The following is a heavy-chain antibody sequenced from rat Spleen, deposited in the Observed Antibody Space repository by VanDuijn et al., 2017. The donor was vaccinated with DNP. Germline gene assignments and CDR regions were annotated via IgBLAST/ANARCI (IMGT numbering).Heavy chain of an antibody. V-gene: IGHV2-16*01. Sequence: QVQLKESGPGLVQPSETLSLTCTVSGFSLTTYSVSWVRQPSGKGPEWMGKMWYDGDTAYNSPLKSRLSISRDTSKSQVFLRMSSVQTEDTAMYFCARSQGYYYDGSYYPFAYWGQGTLVTVSS. D-gene: IGHD1-12*02. J-gene: IGHJ3*01. CDR1: GFSLTTYS. CDR2: MWYDGDT. CDR3: ARSQGYYYDGSYYPFAY.